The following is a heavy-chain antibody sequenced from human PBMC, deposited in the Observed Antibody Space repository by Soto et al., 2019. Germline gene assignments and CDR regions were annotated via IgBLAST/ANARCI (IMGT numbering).Heavy chain of an antibody. J-gene: IGHJ3*02. V-gene: IGHV4-59*01. Sequence: SETLSLTCTVSGGSISSYYWSWIRQPPGKGLEWIGYIYYSGSTNYNPSLKSRVTISVDTSKNQFSLKLSSVTAADTAVYYCARTYGDYVISEDAFDIWGQGTMVTVSS. CDR1: GGSISSYY. CDR3: ARTYGDYVISEDAFDI. D-gene: IGHD4-17*01. CDR2: IYYSGST.